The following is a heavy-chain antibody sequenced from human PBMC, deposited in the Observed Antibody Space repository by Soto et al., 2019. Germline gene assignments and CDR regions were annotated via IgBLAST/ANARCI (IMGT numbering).Heavy chain of an antibody. CDR1: GFTFSSYA. CDR2: ISGSGGST. J-gene: IGHJ4*02. CDR3: ANEPLVGYSSGWPYYFDY. V-gene: IGHV3-23*01. D-gene: IGHD6-19*01. Sequence: GGSLRLSCAASGFTFSSYAMSWVRQAPGKGLEWVSAISGSGGSTYYADSVKGRFTISRDNSKNTLYLQMNSLRAEDTAVYYCANEPLVGYSSGWPYYFDYWGQGTLVTVSS.